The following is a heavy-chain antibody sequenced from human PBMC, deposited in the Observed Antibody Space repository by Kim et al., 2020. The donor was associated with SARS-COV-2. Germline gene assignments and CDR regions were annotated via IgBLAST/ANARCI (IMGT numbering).Heavy chain of an antibody. CDR3: ARGSGAAAGTGGGY. CDR1: GFTFSSYW. Sequence: GRSLRLSCAASGFTFSSYWMYWVRQAPGKGLEWVANIKQDGSEKYYVDSVKGRFTISRDNAKNSLYLQMNSLRDEETAVYYCARGSGAAAGTGGGYWGQGTLVTVSS. D-gene: IGHD6-13*01. J-gene: IGHJ4*02. V-gene: IGHV3-7*03. CDR2: IKQDGSEK.